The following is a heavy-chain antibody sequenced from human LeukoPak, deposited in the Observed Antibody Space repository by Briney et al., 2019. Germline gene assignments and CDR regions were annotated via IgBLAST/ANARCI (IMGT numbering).Heavy chain of an antibody. CDR2: ISGSGGST. CDR3: TPTPHPYVDTAMVRDY. Sequence: SGGSLRLSCAASGFTFSSYAMSWVRQAPGKGLEWVSAISGSGGSTYYADSVKGRFTISRDNSKNTLYLQMNSLKTEDTAVYYCTPTPHPYVDTAMVRDYWGQGTLVTVSS. J-gene: IGHJ4*02. D-gene: IGHD5-18*01. V-gene: IGHV3-23*01. CDR1: GFTFSSYA.